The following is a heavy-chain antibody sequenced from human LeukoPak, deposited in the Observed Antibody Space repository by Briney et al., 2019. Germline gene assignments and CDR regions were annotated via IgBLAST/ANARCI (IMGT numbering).Heavy chain of an antibody. J-gene: IGHJ3*02. V-gene: IGHV4-59*01. CDR1: GGSISDYY. CDR2: IYYSGRT. CDR3: ARDFRGSVDAFDI. Sequence: SETLSLTCAVSGGSISDYYWNWMRQPPGKGLEWIGYIYYSGRTNYNPSLKSRVSISVDTSTNQFSLKLSSVTAADTAVYYCARDFRGSVDAFDIWGQGTMVAVSS.